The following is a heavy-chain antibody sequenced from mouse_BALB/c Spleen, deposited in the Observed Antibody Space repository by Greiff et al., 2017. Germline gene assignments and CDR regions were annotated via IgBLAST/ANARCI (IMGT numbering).Heavy chain of an antibody. CDR1: GFTFTAYY. Sequence: EVKLMESGGGLVQPGGSLRLSCATSGFTFTAYYMSWVRQPPGKALEWLGFIRNKANGYTTEYSASVKGRFTISRDNSQSILYLQMNTLRAADSATYSCARDIGGLRLFDYWGQGTTRTVSS. V-gene: IGHV7-3*02. CDR3: ARDIGGLRLFDY. CDR2: IRNKANGYTT. J-gene: IGHJ2*01. D-gene: IGHD2-2*01.